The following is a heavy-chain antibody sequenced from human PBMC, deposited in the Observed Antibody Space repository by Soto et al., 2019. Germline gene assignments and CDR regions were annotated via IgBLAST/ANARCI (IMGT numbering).Heavy chain of an antibody. CDR2: IYATWSS. J-gene: IGHJ5*02. Sequence: ASEALSLAFNVSGASLSGYYWIWSRQPPGKGLEWIGRIYATWSSDYNPSLKSRITISVDMSKKQFSLTLRSVTAADTAMYYCVRDGTKNLRDWFDPWGQGILVTVSS. CDR3: VRDGTKNLRDWFDP. V-gene: IGHV4-4*07. D-gene: IGHD1-1*01. CDR1: GASLSGYY.